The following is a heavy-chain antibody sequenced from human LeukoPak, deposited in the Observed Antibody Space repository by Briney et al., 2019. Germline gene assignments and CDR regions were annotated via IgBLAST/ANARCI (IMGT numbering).Heavy chain of an antibody. CDR2: INPNSGGT. V-gene: IGHV1-2*02. J-gene: IGHJ4*02. D-gene: IGHD2-8*02. CDR1: GYTFTGYY. Sequence: GASMKVSCKASGYTFTGYYMHWVRQAPGLGLEWMGWINPNSGGTKSAQKFQGRVTVARDTSISTAYMELSSLTSDDTAVYYCAREGSEDPTGGGSVDYWGQGTLVTVSS. CDR3: AREGSEDPTGGGSVDY.